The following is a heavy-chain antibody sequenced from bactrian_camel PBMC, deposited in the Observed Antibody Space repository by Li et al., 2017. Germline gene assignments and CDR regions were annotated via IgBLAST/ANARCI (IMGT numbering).Heavy chain of an antibody. V-gene: IGHV3-2*01. CDR2: LDGDGLDI. D-gene: IGHD1*01. Sequence: HVQLVESGGGSVQAGGSLRLSCAASGLDFDIYYMSWVRQAPGKGLKWVSRLDGDGLDIAYSDSVKGRFTISRDNAKNTVYLQMNSLQSEDTALYYCAKGLYSTADAVGHRVRGQGTQVTVS. CDR1: GLDFDIYY. J-gene: IGHJ4*01.